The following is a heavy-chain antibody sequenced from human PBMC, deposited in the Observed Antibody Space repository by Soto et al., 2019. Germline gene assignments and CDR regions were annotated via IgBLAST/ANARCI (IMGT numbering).Heavy chain of an antibody. CDR3: ARRGPPDAFDI. V-gene: IGHV4-4*08. CDR1: GGSISSHY. Sequence: QVQLQESGPGLVKPSETLSLTCTVSGGSISSHYWSWIRQSPGQGLEWIGYIHDRGRTNYSPSLMCRVAISVYASKNQFFLESASVTAADTAVFSCARRGPPDAFDIGGQGKMVTVSP. J-gene: IGHJ3*02. CDR2: IHDRGRT.